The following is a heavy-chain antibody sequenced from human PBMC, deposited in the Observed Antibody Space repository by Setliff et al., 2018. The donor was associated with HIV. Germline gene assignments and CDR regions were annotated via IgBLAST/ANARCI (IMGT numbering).Heavy chain of an antibody. Sequence: GASVKVSCKASGYIFTTYAMNWVRQAPGQGLEWMGWINTNTGNPTYAQGFTGRFVFSLDTSVSTAFLQISTLKAEDTAVYYCARLSPYGDYLLFQYWGQGTQVTVSS. CDR2: INTNTGNP. J-gene: IGHJ4*02. V-gene: IGHV7-4-1*02. D-gene: IGHD4-17*01. CDR3: ARLSPYGDYLLFQY. CDR1: GYIFTTYA.